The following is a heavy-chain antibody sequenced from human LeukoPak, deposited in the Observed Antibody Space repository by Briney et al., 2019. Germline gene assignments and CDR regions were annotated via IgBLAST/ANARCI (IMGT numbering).Heavy chain of an antibody. CDR1: GFTFSTFA. D-gene: IGHD6-13*01. V-gene: IGHV3-23*01. CDR2: IFPSGGEI. Sequence: GGSLRLSCAASGFTFSTFAMIWVRQPPGKGLEWVSSIFPSGGEIHYADSVRGRFTISRDNAKNSLYLQMNTLRAEDTAVYYCARAAAGFAVASRAPFDYWGQGTLVTVFS. CDR3: ARAAAGFAVASRAPFDY. J-gene: IGHJ4*02.